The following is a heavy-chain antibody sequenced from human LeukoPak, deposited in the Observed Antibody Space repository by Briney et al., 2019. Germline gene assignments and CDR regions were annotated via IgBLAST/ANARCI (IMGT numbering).Heavy chain of an antibody. CDR3: ARGPRAAADDY. CDR2: IIPILGIA. J-gene: IGHJ4*02. CDR1: GGTFSSYA. D-gene: IGHD6-13*01. V-gene: IGHV1-69*04. Sequence: SVKVSCKASGGTFSSYAISWVRQAPGQGLEWMGRIIPILGIANYAQKFQGRVTITRDTSASTAYMELSSLRSEDTAVYYCARGPRAAADDYWGQGTLVTVSS.